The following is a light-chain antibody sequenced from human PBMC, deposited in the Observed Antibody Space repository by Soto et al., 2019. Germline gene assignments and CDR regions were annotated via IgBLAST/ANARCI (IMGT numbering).Light chain of an antibody. CDR1: QGISSY. CDR3: QQLNSYPLT. J-gene: IGKJ4*01. Sequence: IQLTQSPSSLSASVGDRVTITCRASQGISSYLAWYQQKPGKAPKLLIYAASTLQSGVPSRFSGSGSGTDFTLTFSSLQPEDFATYSCQQLNSYPLTFGGGTKVEIK. CDR2: AAS. V-gene: IGKV1-9*01.